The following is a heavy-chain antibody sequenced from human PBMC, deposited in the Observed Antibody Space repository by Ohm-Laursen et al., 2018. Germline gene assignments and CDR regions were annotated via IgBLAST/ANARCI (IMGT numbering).Heavy chain of an antibody. V-gene: IGHV4-59*01. J-gene: IGHJ6*02. CDR2: IYYSGST. CDR3: ARVRSDYNGLDV. Sequence: SQTLSLTCTVSGGSISSYYWSWIRQPPGKGLEWIGYIYYSGSTNYNPSLKSRVTISVDTSKNQFSLKVGSVTAADTAVYYCARVRSDYNGLDVWGQGTTVTVS. CDR1: GGSISSYY.